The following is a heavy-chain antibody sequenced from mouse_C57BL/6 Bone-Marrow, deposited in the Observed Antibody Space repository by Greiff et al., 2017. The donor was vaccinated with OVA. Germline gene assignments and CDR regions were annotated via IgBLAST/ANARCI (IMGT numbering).Heavy chain of an antibody. CDR1: EYEFPSHD. D-gene: IGHD2-3*01. CDR3: ARLYDGPGGFAY. Sequence: DVMLVESGGGLVQPGESLKLSCESNEYEFPSHDMSWVRKTPEKRLELVAAINSDGGSTYYPDTMERRFIISRDNTKKTLYLQMSSLRSEDTALYYCARLYDGPGGFAYWGQGTLVTVSA. J-gene: IGHJ3*01. V-gene: IGHV5-2*01. CDR2: INSDGGST.